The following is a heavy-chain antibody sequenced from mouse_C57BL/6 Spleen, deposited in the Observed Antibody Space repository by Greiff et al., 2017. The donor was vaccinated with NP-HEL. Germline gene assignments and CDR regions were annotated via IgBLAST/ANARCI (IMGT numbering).Heavy chain of an antibody. J-gene: IGHJ1*03. CDR2: INYDGSST. CDR3: ARDRDPRYFDV. D-gene: IGHD3-1*01. V-gene: IGHV5-16*01. Sequence: EVKLMESEGGLVQPGSSMKLSCTASGFTFSDYYMAWVRQVPEKGLEWVANINYDGSSTYYLDSLKSRFIISRDNAKNILYLQMSSLKSEDTATYYCARDRDPRYFDVWGTGTTVTVSS. CDR1: GFTFSDYY.